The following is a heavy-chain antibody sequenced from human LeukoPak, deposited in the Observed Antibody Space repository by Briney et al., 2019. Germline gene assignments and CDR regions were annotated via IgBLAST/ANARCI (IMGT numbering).Heavy chain of an antibody. CDR2: IDGEGSST. V-gene: IGHV3-74*01. CDR3: ARGYSGYFYY. J-gene: IGHJ4*02. D-gene: IGHD5-12*01. CDR1: GLTISRYR. Sequence: GVPLRLSCAACGLTISRYRMQWVRQAPGKGLVWVSRIDGEGSSTNYADFVKGRFTSSRDNAKDTLYLQMNSLRTEDTAVYYCARGYSGYFYYWGQGTLVTVSS.